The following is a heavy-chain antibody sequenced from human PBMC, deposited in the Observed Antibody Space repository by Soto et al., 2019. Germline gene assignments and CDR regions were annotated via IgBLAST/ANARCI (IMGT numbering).Heavy chain of an antibody. V-gene: IGHV3-30-3*01. CDR3: ARVDESAPYGMDV. CDR1: GFTFSRYA. Sequence: QVQLVESGGGVVQPGRSLRLSCAASGFTFSRYAMHWVRQAPGKGLEWVAVISYDGSNKQYADSVKGRFTISRDNSKNTLYLQMNSLRAEDTAVYYCARVDESAPYGMDVCGQGTTVTVSS. CDR2: ISYDGSNK. J-gene: IGHJ6*02.